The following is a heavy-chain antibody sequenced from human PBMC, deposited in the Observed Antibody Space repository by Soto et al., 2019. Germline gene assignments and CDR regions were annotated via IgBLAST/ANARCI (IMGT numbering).Heavy chain of an antibody. CDR3: ARLSRFITMVRGVITQGFDP. J-gene: IGHJ5*02. CDR1: GGSISSSSYY. V-gene: IGHV4-39*01. Sequence: PSETLSLTCTVSGGSISSSSYYWGWIRQPPGKGLEWIGSIYYSGSTYYNPSLKSRVTISVDTSKNQFSLKLSSVTAADTAVYYCARLSRFITMVRGVITQGFDPWGQGTLVTVSS. D-gene: IGHD3-10*01. CDR2: IYYSGST.